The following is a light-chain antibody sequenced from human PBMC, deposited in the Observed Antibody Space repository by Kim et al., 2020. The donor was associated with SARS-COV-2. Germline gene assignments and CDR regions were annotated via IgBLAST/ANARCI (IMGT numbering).Light chain of an antibody. J-gene: IGKJ4*01. Sequence: DIQMTQSPSSLSASVGDRVTITCRASQSISNYLNWYQQKPGTAPKLLIYAASSLQSGVPSRFSGSGSGTDFTLTISSLQPEDFATYYCQQSYSTPPTFGGGTKVDIK. CDR1: QSISNY. CDR3: QQSYSTPPT. CDR2: AAS. V-gene: IGKV1-39*01.